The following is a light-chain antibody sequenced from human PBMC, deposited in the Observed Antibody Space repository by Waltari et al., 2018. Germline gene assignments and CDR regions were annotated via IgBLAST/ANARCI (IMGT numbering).Light chain of an antibody. CDR1: SSDLGS. Sequence: QSALTQPASVSGSPGQSITISCTGTSSDLGSVSWYQQHPGMAPKLRIYEGTTRPSGLTNRFSVSKSGNTASRTVSGLQAEDDADYYCCSLSGGSSWVFGGGTKVTVL. CDR2: EGT. V-gene: IGLV2-23*01. J-gene: IGLJ3*02. CDR3: CSLSGGSSWV.